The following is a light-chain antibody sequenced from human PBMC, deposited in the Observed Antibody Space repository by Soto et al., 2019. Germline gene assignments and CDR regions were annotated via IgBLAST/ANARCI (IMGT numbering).Light chain of an antibody. V-gene: IGKV3-15*01. Sequence: EIVMTQSPATLSVSPGERATLSCRASQSVSRNLAWYQQKPGQAPRLLIYGASTRATGIPARFSGSGSGTEFTLTISSLQSEDFAVYYCQQYINWPPWTFGQGTKVEIK. J-gene: IGKJ1*01. CDR3: QQYINWPPWT. CDR2: GAS. CDR1: QSVSRN.